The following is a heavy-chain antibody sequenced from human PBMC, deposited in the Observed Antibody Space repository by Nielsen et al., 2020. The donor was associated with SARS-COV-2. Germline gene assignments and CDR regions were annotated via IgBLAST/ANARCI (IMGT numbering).Heavy chain of an antibody. CDR2: ISYSGETT. D-gene: IGHD4-17*01. V-gene: IGHV3-23*01. Sequence: GESLKISCAASRNCAMSWVRQAPGKGLEWVSAISYSGETTYYADSVKGRFTVSRDNSKNTLYLQMNSLRVEDTAVYYCAKNRRDYGDYGDFDYWGQGILVTVAS. CDR3: AKNRRDYGDYGDFDY. J-gene: IGHJ4*02. CDR1: RNCA.